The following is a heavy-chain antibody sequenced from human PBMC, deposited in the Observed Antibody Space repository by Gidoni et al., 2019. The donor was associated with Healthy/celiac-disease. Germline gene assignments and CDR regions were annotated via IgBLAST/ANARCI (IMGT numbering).Heavy chain of an antibody. D-gene: IGHD3-10*01. V-gene: IGHV4-61*02. CDR2: IYTSGST. CDR3: ARAHTNYYGSGSLIDY. CDR1: GGSISSGSYY. Sequence: QVQLQESGPGLVKPSQTLSLTCTVSGGSISSGSYYWSWIRQPAGKGLEWIGRIYTSGSTNYNPSLKSRVTISVDTSKNQFSLKLSSVTAADTAVYYYARAHTNYYGSGSLIDYWGQGTLVTVSS. J-gene: IGHJ4*02.